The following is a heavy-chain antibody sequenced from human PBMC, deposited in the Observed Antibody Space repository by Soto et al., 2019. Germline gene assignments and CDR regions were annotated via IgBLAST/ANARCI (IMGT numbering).Heavy chain of an antibody. Sequence: CAAPGETCTSDAICWVRQAKGTVLEWMGWISAYNGNTNYAQKLQGRVTMTTDTSTSTAYMELRSLRSDDTAVYYCARDYSPGYSSSWYSAGWFDPSGQGT. CDR3: ARDYSPGYSSSWYSAGWFDP. CDR2: ISAYNGNT. D-gene: IGHD6-13*01. J-gene: IGHJ5*01. V-gene: IGHV1-18*04. CDR1: GETCTSDA.